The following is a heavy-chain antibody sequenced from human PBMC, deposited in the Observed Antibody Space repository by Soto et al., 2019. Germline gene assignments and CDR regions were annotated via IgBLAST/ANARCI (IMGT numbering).Heavy chain of an antibody. Sequence: ASVKVSCKASGYTFTGYYMHWVRQAPGQGLEWMGWINPNSGGTNYAQKFQGWVTMTRDTSISTAYMELSRLRSDDTAVYYCARALIAAAGGGDYYYYGMDVWGQGTTVTVSS. J-gene: IGHJ6*02. CDR2: INPNSGGT. V-gene: IGHV1-2*04. CDR1: GYTFTGYY. CDR3: ARALIAAAGGGDYYYYGMDV. D-gene: IGHD6-13*01.